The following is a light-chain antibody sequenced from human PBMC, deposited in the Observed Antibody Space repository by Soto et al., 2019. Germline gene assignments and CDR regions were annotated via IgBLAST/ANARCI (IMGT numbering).Light chain of an antibody. CDR1: SRDVGGFSF. CDR3: GSYAGSYTFV. CDR2: HVR. J-gene: IGLJ2*01. V-gene: IGLV2-11*01. Sequence: QSVLTQPHSVSGSPGQSVTISCTGTSRDVGGFSFVSWYQQHPGKAPKLLISHVRKRPSGVLDRFSASKSGNTASLTISGLRTEDEAHYYCGSYAGSYTFVFGGGTKLTVL.